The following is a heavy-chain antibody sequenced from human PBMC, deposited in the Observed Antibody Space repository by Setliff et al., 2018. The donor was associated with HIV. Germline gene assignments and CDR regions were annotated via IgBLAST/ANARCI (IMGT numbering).Heavy chain of an antibody. J-gene: IGHJ5*02. CDR2: IETTGTV. CDR3: ARVPSAGVRGRPDLYHWFDP. D-gene: IGHD3-3*01. CDR1: GDSIRSQF. V-gene: IGHV4-4*08. Sequence: SETLSLTCNLSGDSIRSQFWTWIRQTPGKGLEWIASIETTGTVNYSPSLTSRVSISLDPSRSQFSLTLRSVTAADTAVYSCARVPSAGVRGRPDLYHWFDPWGQGTLVTVSS.